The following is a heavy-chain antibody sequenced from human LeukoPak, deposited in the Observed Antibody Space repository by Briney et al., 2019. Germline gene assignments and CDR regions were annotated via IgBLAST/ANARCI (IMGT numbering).Heavy chain of an antibody. Sequence: SVKVSRKASGGTFSSYAISWVRQAPGQGLEWMGGIIPIFGTANYAQKFQGRVTITADESTSTAYMELSSLRSEDTAVYYCARKGYSVLHDAFDIWGQGTMVTVSS. CDR1: GGTFSSYA. CDR3: ARKGYSVLHDAFDI. D-gene: IGHD6-13*01. J-gene: IGHJ3*02. CDR2: IIPIFGTA. V-gene: IGHV1-69*01.